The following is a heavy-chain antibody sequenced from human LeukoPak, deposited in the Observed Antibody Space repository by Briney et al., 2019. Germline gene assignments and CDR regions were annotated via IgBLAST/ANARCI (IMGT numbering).Heavy chain of an antibody. CDR1: GGSFSGYY. V-gene: IGHV4-34*01. D-gene: IGHD1-1*01. CDR2: INHSGST. Sequence: PSETLSLTCAVYGGSFSGYYWSWIRQPPGKGLEWIGEINHSGSTNYNPSLRSRVTISVDTSKNQFSLRLTSVTAADTAVYFCASYNWNDVRHWFDPWGQGTLVTVSS. J-gene: IGHJ5*02. CDR3: ASYNWNDVRHWFDP.